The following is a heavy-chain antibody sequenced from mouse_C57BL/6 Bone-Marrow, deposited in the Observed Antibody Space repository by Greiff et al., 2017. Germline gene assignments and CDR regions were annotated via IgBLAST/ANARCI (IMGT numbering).Heavy chain of an antibody. D-gene: IGHD1-1*01. CDR2: IDPEDGDT. CDR1: GFNIKDYY. CDR3: TTSTLLLLRSRWYFDV. V-gene: IGHV14-1*01. Sequence: DVKLQESGAELVRPGASVKLSCTASGFNIKDYYMHWVKQRPEQGLEWIGRIDPEDGDTEYAPKFQGKATMTADTSSNTAYLQLSSLTSEDTAVYYCTTSTLLLLRSRWYFDVWGTGTTVTVSS. J-gene: IGHJ1*03.